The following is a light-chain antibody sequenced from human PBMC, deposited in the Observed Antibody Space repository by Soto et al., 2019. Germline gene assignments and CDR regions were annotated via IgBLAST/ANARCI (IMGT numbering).Light chain of an antibody. CDR3: QQYGSSPKT. Sequence: DIQMTKYPSSLSASVGERVTITCRASQSIVTYLNWYLQKPGKAPKLLIYAASNLQSGVPSRFSGSGSGTDFTLTISRLEPEDFAVYYCQQYGSSPKTFGQGGKVDIK. CDR1: QSIVTY. V-gene: IGKV1-39*01. J-gene: IGKJ1*01. CDR2: AAS.